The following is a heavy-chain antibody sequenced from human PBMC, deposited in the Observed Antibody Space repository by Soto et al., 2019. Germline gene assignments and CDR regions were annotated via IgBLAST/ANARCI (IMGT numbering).Heavy chain of an antibody. Sequence: QVQLVESGGGVDQPGRSLRLSCAASGFTFSRYVMHWVRQAPGKGLEWVAVISYDGSNKYYADSVKGRLTISRDNSKNTLYLQMNSLRAEDTAVYYCAKEVWSGPMDVWGQGTTFTVSS. V-gene: IGHV3-30*18. J-gene: IGHJ6*02. D-gene: IGHD3-3*01. CDR2: ISYDGSNK. CDR3: AKEVWSGPMDV. CDR1: GFTFSRYV.